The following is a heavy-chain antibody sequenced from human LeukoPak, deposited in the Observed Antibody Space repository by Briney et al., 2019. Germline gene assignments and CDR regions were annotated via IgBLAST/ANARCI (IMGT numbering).Heavy chain of an antibody. CDR2: IYYSGST. J-gene: IGHJ4*02. Sequence: PSETLSLTCTVSGGSISSYYWSWIRQPPGKGLEWIGYIYYSGSTNYNPSLKSRVTISVDTSKNQFSLKLSSVTAADTAVYCCARREATNGGRIDYWGQGTLVTVSS. CDR3: ARREATNGGRIDY. V-gene: IGHV4-59*08. D-gene: IGHD7-27*01. CDR1: GGSISSYY.